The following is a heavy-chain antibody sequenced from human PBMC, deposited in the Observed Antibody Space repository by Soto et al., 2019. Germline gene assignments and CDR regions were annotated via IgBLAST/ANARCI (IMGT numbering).Heavy chain of an antibody. CDR1: GGTFSSYT. D-gene: IGHD3-10*01. V-gene: IGHV1-69*02. CDR2: IIPILGIA. CDR3: ATWPGDDDAFDI. Sequence: QVQLVQSGAEVKKPGSSVKVSCKASGGTFSSYTISWVRQAPGQGLEWMGRIIPILGIANYAQKFQGRVTITADKSTSTAYMELSSLRSEDTAVYYCATWPGDDDAFDIWGQGTMVTVSS. J-gene: IGHJ3*02.